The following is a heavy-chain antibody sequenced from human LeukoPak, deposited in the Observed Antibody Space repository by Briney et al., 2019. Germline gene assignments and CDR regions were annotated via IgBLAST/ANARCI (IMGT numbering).Heavy chain of an antibody. Sequence: GASVKVFCKASGYTFTSYGISWVRQAPGQGLEGMGWISAYNGNTNYTQKLQGRVTMTTDTSTSTAYMELRSLRSDDTAVYYCARLVVPAAIPNDAFDIWGQGTMVTVSS. V-gene: IGHV1-18*01. CDR3: ARLVVPAAIPNDAFDI. D-gene: IGHD2-2*01. J-gene: IGHJ3*02. CDR2: ISAYNGNT. CDR1: GYTFTSYG.